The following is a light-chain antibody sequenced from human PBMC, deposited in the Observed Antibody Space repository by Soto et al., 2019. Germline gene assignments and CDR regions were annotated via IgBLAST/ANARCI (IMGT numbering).Light chain of an antibody. Sequence: QSVLTQPPSASGTPGQRVTISCSGSSSNIGKNSVNWYQQFPGTAPKLLIYRNNQRPSGVPDRFSGYKSGTSASLAISGLQSEDEADYYCSVWDDSLDGRVFGGGTKVTVL. CDR3: SVWDDSLDGRV. CDR1: SSNIGKNS. CDR2: RNN. V-gene: IGLV1-44*01. J-gene: IGLJ3*02.